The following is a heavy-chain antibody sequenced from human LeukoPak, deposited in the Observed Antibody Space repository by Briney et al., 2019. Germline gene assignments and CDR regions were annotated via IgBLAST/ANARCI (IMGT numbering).Heavy chain of an antibody. J-gene: IGHJ3*02. Sequence: PSETLSLTCTVSGSSISTYYWSWIRQPAGKGLEWIGRIITSGTTNFNSSLKNRVTMSIDTSKNQLSLKLSSVTAADTAVYYCAREYSTSSRVFGIWGQGTMVTVSS. CDR1: GSSISTYY. CDR3: AREYSTSSRVFGI. V-gene: IGHV4-4*07. CDR2: IITSGTT. D-gene: IGHD6-6*01.